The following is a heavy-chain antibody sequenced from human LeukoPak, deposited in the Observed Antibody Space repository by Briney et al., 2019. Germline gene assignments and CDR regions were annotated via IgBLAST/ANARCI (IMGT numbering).Heavy chain of an antibody. CDR2: IKQDGSEK. Sequence: GGSLRLSCAASGFTFSSYWMSWVRQAPGKGLEWVANIKQDGSEKYYVDSVKGRFTISRDNAKNSLYLQMNSLRAGDTAVYYCARDVDTAMPTGDAFDIWGQGTMVTVSS. D-gene: IGHD5-18*01. CDR3: ARDVDTAMPTGDAFDI. V-gene: IGHV3-7*01. J-gene: IGHJ3*02. CDR1: GFTFSSYW.